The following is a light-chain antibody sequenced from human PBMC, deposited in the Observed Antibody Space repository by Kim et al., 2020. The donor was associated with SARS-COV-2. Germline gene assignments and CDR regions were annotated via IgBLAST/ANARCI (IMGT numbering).Light chain of an antibody. Sequence: DIVMTQSPDSLAVSLCERATINCKSSQSVLYSSNNKNYLAWYQQEPGQPPRLLIYWASTRESGFPDRFSGSGSGTDFSLTISSLQAEDVAVYYCQQYYSSPPTFGQGTKLEI. CDR1: QSVLYSSNNKNY. CDR3: QQYYSSPPT. J-gene: IGKJ2*01. CDR2: WAS. V-gene: IGKV4-1*01.